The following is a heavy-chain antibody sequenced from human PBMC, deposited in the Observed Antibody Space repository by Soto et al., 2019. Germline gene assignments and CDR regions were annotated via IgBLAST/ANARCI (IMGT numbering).Heavy chain of an antibody. CDR1: AGSLSSSSYY. CDR2: IYYSGST. CDR3: ASSQTGTTHNQFDL. Sequence: SETLSHTCTVSAGSLSSSSYYWGWIRQPPGKGLEWIGSIYYSGSTYYNPSLKSRVTISVDTSKNQFSLKLSSVTAADTAVYYCASSQTGTTHNQFDLRGQGTLVTVSS. V-gene: IGHV4-39*01. D-gene: IGHD1-7*01. J-gene: IGHJ5*02.